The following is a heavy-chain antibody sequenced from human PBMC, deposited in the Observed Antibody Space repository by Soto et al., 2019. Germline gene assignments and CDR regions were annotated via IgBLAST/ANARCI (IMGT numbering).Heavy chain of an antibody. CDR2: ISNNGGST. Sequence: EVQLVESGGGLVQPGGSLRLSCVASGFTFTNYAMHWVRQAPGKGLEYVSAISNNGGSTYYANSVTGRFTISRDNSKNTLYLQMGSLRAEDMAVYYCARGGPYQLLSDFDYWGQGTLVTVSS. V-gene: IGHV3-64*01. D-gene: IGHD2-2*01. J-gene: IGHJ4*02. CDR3: ARGGPYQLLSDFDY. CDR1: GFTFTNYA.